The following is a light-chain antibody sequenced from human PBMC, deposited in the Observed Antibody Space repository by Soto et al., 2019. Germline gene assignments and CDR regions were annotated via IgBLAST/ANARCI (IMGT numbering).Light chain of an antibody. CDR2: KAS. V-gene: IGKV1-5*03. Sequence: DIQMTQSPSTLSGSVGDRVTITCRASQTISSWLAWYQQKPGKAPKLLIYKASTLKSGVPSRFRGSGSGKELNLKISSMKTDDCGTYYCQHYNSYEEAFSQATK. J-gene: IGKJ1*01. CDR3: QHYNSYEEA. CDR1: QTISSW.